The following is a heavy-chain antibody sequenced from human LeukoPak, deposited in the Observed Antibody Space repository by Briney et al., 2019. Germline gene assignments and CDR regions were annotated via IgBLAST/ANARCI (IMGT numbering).Heavy chain of an antibody. Sequence: ASVKVSCKASGYTFTSYYMHWVRQAPGQGLEWMGIINPSGGSTSYAQKFQGRVTMTRDTSTSTVYMEVSRLSSDDTAVYYCARQNTGQLDYWGQGTLVTVSS. J-gene: IGHJ4*02. CDR3: ARQNTGQLDY. D-gene: IGHD2-8*02. V-gene: IGHV1-46*01. CDR1: GYTFTSYY. CDR2: INPSGGST.